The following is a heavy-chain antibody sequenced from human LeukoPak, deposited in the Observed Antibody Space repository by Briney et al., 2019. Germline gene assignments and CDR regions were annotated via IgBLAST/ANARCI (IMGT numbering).Heavy chain of an antibody. CDR2: ITGSGDGT. CDR3: AKDGKRISMIGVVRRGHYLDY. CDR1: GFTFSTYA. V-gene: IGHV3-23*01. Sequence: PGGSLRLSCAASGFTFSTYAMTWVRQAPGKGLEWVSSITGSGDGTSAADSVTGRFSISRDNSKNTLYLQMNNLRAGDTAVYYCAKDGKRISMIGVVRRGHYLDYWGQGILVTVSS. D-gene: IGHD3-22*01. J-gene: IGHJ4*02.